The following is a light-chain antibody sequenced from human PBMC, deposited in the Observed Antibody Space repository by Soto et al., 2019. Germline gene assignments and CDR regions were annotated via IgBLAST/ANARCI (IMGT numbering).Light chain of an antibody. Sequence: QSVLTQPASLSGSPGQSITISCAGTSSDVGAYNYVSWYQHHPGKAPKLMIYDVNNRPSGDSNRFSGSKSGNTASLTISGLQAEDEADYYCSSWTSGAPYVFGSRPTVTVL. J-gene: IGLJ1*01. CDR1: SSDVGAYNY. V-gene: IGLV2-14*03. CDR3: SSWTSGAPYV. CDR2: DVN.